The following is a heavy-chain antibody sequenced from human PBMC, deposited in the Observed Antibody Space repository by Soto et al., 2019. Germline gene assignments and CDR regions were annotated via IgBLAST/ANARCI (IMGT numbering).Heavy chain of an antibody. CDR2: IYYSGST. CDR3: ARGRDGYKPPDY. Sequence: QLQLQESGPGLVKPSETLSLTCTVSGGSISSSSYYWGWIRQPPGKGLEWIGSIYYSGSTYYNPSLKSRVPISVDTSKNQFSLKRSSVTAADTAVYYCARGRDGYKPPDYWGQGTLVTVSS. V-gene: IGHV4-39*01. CDR1: GGSISSSSYY. D-gene: IGHD5-12*01. J-gene: IGHJ4*02.